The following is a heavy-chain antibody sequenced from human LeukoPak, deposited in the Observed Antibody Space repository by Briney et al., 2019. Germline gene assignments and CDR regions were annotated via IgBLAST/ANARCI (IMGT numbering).Heavy chain of an antibody. CDR3: AREFVVVPAAQYYYYYGMDV. CDR1: GGTFSSYA. J-gene: IGHJ6*02. Sequence: SVKVSCKASGGTFSSYAISWVRQAPGQGLEWMGGIVPIFGTANYAQKFQGRVTITADESTSTAYMELSSLRSEDTAVYYCAREFVVVPAAQYYYYYGMDVWGQGTTVTVSS. D-gene: IGHD2-2*01. CDR2: IVPIFGTA. V-gene: IGHV1-69*01.